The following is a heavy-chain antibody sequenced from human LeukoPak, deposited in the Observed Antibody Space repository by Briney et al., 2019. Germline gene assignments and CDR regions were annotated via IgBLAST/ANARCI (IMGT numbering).Heavy chain of an antibody. Sequence: SETLSLTCTVSGGSISSYYWSWIRQPPGKGLEWIGYIYYSGSTNYNPSLKSRVTVSVDTSKNQFSLKLSSVTAADTAVYYCASSGYSSSWYGDFDYWGQGTLVTVSS. V-gene: IGHV4-59*01. CDR1: GGSISSYY. J-gene: IGHJ4*02. CDR3: ASSGYSSSWYGDFDY. CDR2: IYYSGST. D-gene: IGHD6-13*01.